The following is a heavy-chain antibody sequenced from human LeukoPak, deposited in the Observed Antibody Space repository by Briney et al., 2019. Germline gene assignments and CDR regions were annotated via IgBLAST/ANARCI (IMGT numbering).Heavy chain of an antibody. Sequence: ASVKVSFKASGCTFTGHYMHWVRQAPGQGLEWLGWINPNSGGTNYAQKFQGRVTMTRDTSTSTAYMELSRLRSDDTAVYYCARGIGYGDYADFDYWGQGTLVTVSS. CDR2: INPNSGGT. V-gene: IGHV1-2*02. CDR3: ARGIGYGDYADFDY. J-gene: IGHJ4*02. D-gene: IGHD4-17*01. CDR1: GCTFTGHY.